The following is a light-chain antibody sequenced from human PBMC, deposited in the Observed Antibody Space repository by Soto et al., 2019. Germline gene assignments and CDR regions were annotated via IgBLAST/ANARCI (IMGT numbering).Light chain of an antibody. J-gene: IGKJ4*01. Sequence: DIQMTQSPSSVSTSLGDRVTITCRASQGIGVYLAWFQQKPGNVPKLLIYAASTLQSGVPSRFSGSGSGTDFTLTISSLQPEDVATYYCQKYNSAPLTFGGGTKVEIK. V-gene: IGKV1-27*01. CDR2: AAS. CDR1: QGIGVY. CDR3: QKYNSAPLT.